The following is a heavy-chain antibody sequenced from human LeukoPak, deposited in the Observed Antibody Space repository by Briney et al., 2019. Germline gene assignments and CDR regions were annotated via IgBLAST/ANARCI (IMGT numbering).Heavy chain of an antibody. CDR1: GFTFNNYG. J-gene: IGHJ6*02. CDR3: ARGESSGWYGYYGMDV. V-gene: IGHV3-33*01. CDR2: IWHDGSNK. Sequence: GSLRLSCAASGFTFNNYGMHWVRQAPAKGLEWVAVIWHDGSNKFYADSVKGRFTISRDNSKNTLYVQMNSLRDEDTAVYYCARGESSGWYGYYGMDVWGQGITVTVSS. D-gene: IGHD6-19*01.